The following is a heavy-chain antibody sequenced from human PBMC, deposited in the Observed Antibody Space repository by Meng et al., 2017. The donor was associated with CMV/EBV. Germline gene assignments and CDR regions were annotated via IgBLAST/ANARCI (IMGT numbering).Heavy chain of an antibody. CDR2: IYPGDSDT. J-gene: IGHJ4*02. V-gene: IGHV5-51*01. D-gene: IGHD4-11*01. Sequence: GGSLRLSCKGSGSRFTSYWIGWVRQMPGKGLEWMGIIYPGDSDTRYSPSFQGQVTISAVKSISTAYLQWSSLKASDTAMYYCARPGGRDYSLGFGYWGQGTLVTVSS. CDR3: ARPGGRDYSLGFGY. CDR1: GSRFTSYW.